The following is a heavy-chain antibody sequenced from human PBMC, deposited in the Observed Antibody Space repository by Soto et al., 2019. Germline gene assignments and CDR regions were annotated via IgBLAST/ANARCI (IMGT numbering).Heavy chain of an antibody. CDR2: INAGNGNT. D-gene: IGHD5-12*01. Sequence: GASVKVSCKASGYTFTSYAMHWVRQAPGQRLEWMGWINAGNGNTKYSQKFQGRVTITRDTSASTAYMELSSLRSEDTAVYYCARIRGYDYYYYGMDVWGQGTTVTVSS. CDR3: ARIRGYDYYYYGMDV. J-gene: IGHJ6*02. CDR1: GYTFTSYA. V-gene: IGHV1-3*01.